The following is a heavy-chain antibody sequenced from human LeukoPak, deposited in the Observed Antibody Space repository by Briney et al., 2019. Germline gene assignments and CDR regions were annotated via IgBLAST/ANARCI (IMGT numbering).Heavy chain of an antibody. CDR1: GYTFTGYY. V-gene: IGHV1-2*02. D-gene: IGHD6-13*01. CDR3: AREDSSSWQVPSHAFDI. CDR2: INPNSGGT. Sequence: GASVMVSCKASGYTFTGYYMHWVRQAPGQGLEWMGWINPNSGGTNYAQKFQGRVTMTRDTSISTAYMELSRLRSDDTAVYYCAREDSSSWQVPSHAFDIWGQGTMVTVSS. J-gene: IGHJ3*02.